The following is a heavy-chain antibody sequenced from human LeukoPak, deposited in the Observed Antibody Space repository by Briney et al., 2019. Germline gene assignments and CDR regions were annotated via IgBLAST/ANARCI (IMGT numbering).Heavy chain of an antibody. D-gene: IGHD7-27*01. CDR1: GFTFDDYA. Sequence: GGSLRLSCAASGFTFDDYAMHWVRQAPGKGLEWVSGISWNSGSIGYADSVKGRFTISRDNAKNSLYLQMNSLRAEDTALYYCAKDLGPGDPYVDYYYYGMDVWGQGTTVTVSS. J-gene: IGHJ6*02. CDR2: ISWNSGSI. CDR3: AKDLGPGDPYVDYYYYGMDV. V-gene: IGHV3-9*01.